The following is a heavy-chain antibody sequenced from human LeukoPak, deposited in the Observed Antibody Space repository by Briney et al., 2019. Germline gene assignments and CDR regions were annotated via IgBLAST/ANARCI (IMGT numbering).Heavy chain of an antibody. V-gene: IGHV3-23*01. CDR3: ARELEWLGMYYFDY. J-gene: IGHJ4*02. D-gene: IGHD3-10*01. CDR1: GFTLSIYA. Sequence: GGSLRLSCAASGFTLSIYAMTWVRQAPGKGLEWVSTIGASGDRTYYADSVKGRFTISRDNSKNTLYLQLNSLRAEDAGVFYCARELEWLGMYYFDYWGQGTPVTVSS. CDR2: IGASGDRT.